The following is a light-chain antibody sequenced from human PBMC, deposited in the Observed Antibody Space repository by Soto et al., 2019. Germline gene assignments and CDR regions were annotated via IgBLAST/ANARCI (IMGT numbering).Light chain of an antibody. V-gene: IGKV3-15*01. CDR3: QQYNKWPRT. Sequence: EIVMTQYPAMLSASPGSGFTVSCRASQSVSSNLAWYQQKPGQATRILIYGASTRATGIPARFSGSGSGTEFTLTISSLQSEDFAVYYCQQYNKWPRTFGQGTKVDIK. CDR1: QSVSSN. J-gene: IGKJ1*01. CDR2: GAS.